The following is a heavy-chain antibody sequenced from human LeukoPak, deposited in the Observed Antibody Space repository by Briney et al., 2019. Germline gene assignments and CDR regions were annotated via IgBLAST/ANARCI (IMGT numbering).Heavy chain of an antibody. V-gene: IGHV3-11*01. J-gene: IGHJ4*02. Sequence: PGESLRLSCAASGFTFSDYYMSWIRQAPGKGLEWVYADSVKGRFTISRDNAKNSLYNSLRAEDTAVYYCARVFEASYDYWGQGTLVTASS. CDR3: ARVFEASYDY. CDR1: GFTFSDYY. D-gene: IGHD3-10*01.